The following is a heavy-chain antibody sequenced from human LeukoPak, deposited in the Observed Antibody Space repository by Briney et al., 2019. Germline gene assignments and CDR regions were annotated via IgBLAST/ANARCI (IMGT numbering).Heavy chain of an antibody. CDR2: ISYDGSNK. D-gene: IGHD5-12*01. J-gene: IGHJ5*02. CDR1: GFTFSSYA. CDR3: ARVRLRKNWFDP. Sequence: GGSLRLSCAASGFTFSSYAMHWVRQAPGKGLEWVAVISYDGSNKYYADSVKGRFTISRDNSKNTLYLQMNSLRAEDTAVYYCARVRLRKNWFDPWGQGTLVTVSS. V-gene: IGHV3-30*04.